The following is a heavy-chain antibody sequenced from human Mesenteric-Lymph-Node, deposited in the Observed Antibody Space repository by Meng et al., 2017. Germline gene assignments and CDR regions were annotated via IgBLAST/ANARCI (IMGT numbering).Heavy chain of an antibody. CDR1: GYTFTSYG. D-gene: IGHD3-16*01. Sequence: ASVKVSCKASGYTFTSYGNSWVRQAPGQGLEWVGWISAHNVDTKYAPKVQGRAAISTDTSTSTAYLELRSLTSDDTAVYYCARGGLRAYWGQGTLVTVSS. V-gene: IGHV1-18*01. J-gene: IGHJ4*02. CDR2: ISAHNVDT. CDR3: ARGGLRAY.